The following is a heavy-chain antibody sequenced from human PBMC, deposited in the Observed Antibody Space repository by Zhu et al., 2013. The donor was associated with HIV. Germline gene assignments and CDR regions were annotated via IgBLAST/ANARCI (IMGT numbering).Heavy chain of an antibody. Sequence: QVQLVQSGAEVRKPGSSVKVSCKASGGSFITHGISWVRQAPGHGLEWMGGIIPIFGSSKYAQRFQGRVTITADESTSTAYMELSSLRSEDTAVYYCARESRYYYDSSGYSPGAFDIWGQGTMVTVSS. D-gene: IGHD3-22*01. CDR3: ARESRYYYDSSGYSPGAFDI. CDR1: GGSFITHG. V-gene: IGHV1-69*12. J-gene: IGHJ3*02. CDR2: IIPIFGSS.